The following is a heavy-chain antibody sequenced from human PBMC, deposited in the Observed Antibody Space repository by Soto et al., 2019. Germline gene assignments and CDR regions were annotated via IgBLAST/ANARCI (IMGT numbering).Heavy chain of an antibody. CDR3: ARGEYNWNYYLHWFDP. V-gene: IGHV4-39*01. CDR1: GGSISSSSYY. CDR2: IYYSGST. D-gene: IGHD1-7*01. Sequence: SETLSLTCTVSGGSISSSSYYWGWIRQPPGKGLEWIGSIYYSGSTYYNPSLESRVTISVDTSKNQFSLKLSSVTAADTAVYYCARGEYNWNYYLHWFDPWGQGTLVTVSS. J-gene: IGHJ5*02.